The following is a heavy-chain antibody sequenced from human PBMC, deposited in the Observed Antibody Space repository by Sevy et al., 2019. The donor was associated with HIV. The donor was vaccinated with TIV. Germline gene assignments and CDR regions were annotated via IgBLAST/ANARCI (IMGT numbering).Heavy chain of an antibody. J-gene: IGHJ3*01. CDR1: GFTFSDFY. CDR3: AREAAAEAFDF. V-gene: IGHV3-11*06. D-gene: IGHD2-15*01. CDR2: ISRGNGYT. Sequence: GGCLRLSCAASGFTFSDFYMSWIRQVPGKGLELVSYISRGNGYTNYADSVKGRFTISRDNAKNLLYLQMNSLRAEDTAVYYCAREAAAEAFDFWGQGTMVTVSS.